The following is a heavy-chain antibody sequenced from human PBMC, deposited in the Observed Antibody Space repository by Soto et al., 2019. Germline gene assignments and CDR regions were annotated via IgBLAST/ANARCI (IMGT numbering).Heavy chain of an antibody. Sequence: PSETLSLTCAVSGGSISSGGYSWSWIRQPPRKGLEWIGYIYHSGSTYYNPSLKSRVTISVDRSKNQFSLNLKSVTAADTAVYYCATLPPRIVVVVLPIPSWGQGTLVTVSS. CDR3: ATLPPRIVVVVLPIPS. CDR1: GGSISSGGYS. J-gene: IGHJ4*02. V-gene: IGHV4-30-2*01. D-gene: IGHD2-15*01. CDR2: IYHSGST.